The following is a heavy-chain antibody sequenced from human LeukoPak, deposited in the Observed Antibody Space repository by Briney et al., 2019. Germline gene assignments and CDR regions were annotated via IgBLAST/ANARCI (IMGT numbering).Heavy chain of an antibody. D-gene: IGHD2-2*03. Sequence: PGGSLRLSCGASGFTFSSYWMHWVRQAPGKGLVWVSRINSDGSSTSYADSVKGRFTISRDNAKNTLYLQMNSLRAEDTAVYYCARGDMDIVVVPAASFQYFQHWGQGTLVTVSS. CDR2: INSDGSST. V-gene: IGHV3-74*01. CDR1: GFTFSSYW. J-gene: IGHJ1*01. CDR3: ARGDMDIVVVPAASFQYFQH.